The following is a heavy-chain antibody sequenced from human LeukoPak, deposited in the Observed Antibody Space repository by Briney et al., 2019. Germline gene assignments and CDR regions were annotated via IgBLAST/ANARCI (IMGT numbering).Heavy chain of an antibody. CDR1: GFTFSSYW. J-gene: IGHJ4*02. V-gene: IGHV3-7*01. Sequence: GGSLRLSCAASGFTFSSYWMSWVRQAPGKGLEWVANIKQDGSEKYYVDSVKGRFTISRDNARNSLSLHRNSLRAEDTAVYYCARVLVGATTHFDYWGQGTLVTVSS. CDR3: ARVLVGATTHFDY. D-gene: IGHD1-26*01. CDR2: IKQDGSEK.